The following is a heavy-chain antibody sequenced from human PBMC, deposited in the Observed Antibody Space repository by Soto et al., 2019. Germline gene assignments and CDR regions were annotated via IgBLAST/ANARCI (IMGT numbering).Heavy chain of an antibody. J-gene: IGHJ4*02. CDR3: ARGWGRIFDY. V-gene: IGHV4-34*01. CDR1: GGSLRGYY. D-gene: IGHD7-27*01. CDR2: INHSGST. Sequence: QVQLQQWGAGLLKPSETLSLTCAVYGGSLRGYYWSWIRQPPGKGLAWIGEINHSGSTNYNPSLKSRVTISVDTSKNQFSLKLSSVTAADTAVYYCARGWGRIFDYWGQGTLVTVSS.